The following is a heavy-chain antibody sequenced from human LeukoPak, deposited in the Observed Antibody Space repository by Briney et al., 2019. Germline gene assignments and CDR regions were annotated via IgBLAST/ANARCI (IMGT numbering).Heavy chain of an antibody. CDR2: ISWNSGST. CDR3: ARGLPVVPAANSYYFDY. CDR1: GFTFDDYA. J-gene: IGHJ4*02. D-gene: IGHD2-2*01. Sequence: GRSLRLSCEASGFTFDDYAMHWVRQAPGKGLEWVSGISWNSGSTGYADSVKGRFTISRDNAKNSLYLQMNSLRAEDTAVYYRARGLPVVPAANSYYFDYWGQGTLVTVSS. V-gene: IGHV3-9*01.